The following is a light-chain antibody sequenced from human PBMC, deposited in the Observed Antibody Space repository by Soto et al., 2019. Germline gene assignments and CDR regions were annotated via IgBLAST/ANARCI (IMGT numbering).Light chain of an antibody. V-gene: IGLV1-44*01. J-gene: IGLJ1*01. CDR1: SSNLGDNA. CDR3: AAWDASLDGYV. Sequence: QSVLTQPPSASGTPGQRVTISCSTSSSNLGDNAVNWYQHVPGTAPKLLIYSYDQRPSGVPDRFSGSKSGTSAFLAISGLQSEDEADYYCAAWDASLDGYVFGTGTKLTVL. CDR2: SYD.